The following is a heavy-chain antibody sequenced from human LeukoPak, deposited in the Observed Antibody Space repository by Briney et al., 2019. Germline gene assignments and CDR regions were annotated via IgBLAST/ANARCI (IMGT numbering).Heavy chain of an antibody. CDR2: IWLDGRNK. V-gene: IGHV3-33*01. CDR1: GFTFNTYY. D-gene: IGHD1-20*01. CDR3: ARHLQGYNVNGETGTNFYYYGLDV. J-gene: IGHJ6*02. Sequence: PGRSLKLSCAASGFTFNTYYMHWVRQAPGKGLEWVAMIWLDGRNKYYADSVKGRFTISRDNSKNTLYLQMNSLGPEDTAVYYCARHLQGYNVNGETGTNFYYYGLDVWGQGTTVTVSS.